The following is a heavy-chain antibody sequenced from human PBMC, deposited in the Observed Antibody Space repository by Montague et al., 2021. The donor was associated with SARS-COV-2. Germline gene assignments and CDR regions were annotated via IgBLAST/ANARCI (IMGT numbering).Heavy chain of an antibody. J-gene: IGHJ4*02. Sequence: CAISRDSVSSNTVAWNWFRQSPSRGLEWLGRTYYRSKWYNDYAVSMQSRVTINPDTSKNQFSLHVNSVTPEDTAVYYCARDSEYSIDYWGQGLQVTVSS. D-gene: IGHD6-6*01. CDR3: ARDSEYSIDY. V-gene: IGHV6-1*01. CDR2: TYYRSKWYN. CDR1: RDSVSSNTVA.